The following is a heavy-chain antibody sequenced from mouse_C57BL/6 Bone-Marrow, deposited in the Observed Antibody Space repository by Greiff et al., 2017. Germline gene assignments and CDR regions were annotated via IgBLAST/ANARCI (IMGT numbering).Heavy chain of an antibody. J-gene: IGHJ2*01. V-gene: IGHV5-9-1*02. Sequence: EVMLVESGEGLVKPGGSLKLSCAASGFTFSSYAMSWVRQTPEKRLEWVAYISSGGDYIYYADTVKGRFTISRDNARNTLYLQMSSLKSEDTAMYYCTRGFITTESTFDYWGQGTTLTVSS. CDR1: GFTFSSYA. D-gene: IGHD1-1*01. CDR3: TRGFITTESTFDY. CDR2: ISSGGDYI.